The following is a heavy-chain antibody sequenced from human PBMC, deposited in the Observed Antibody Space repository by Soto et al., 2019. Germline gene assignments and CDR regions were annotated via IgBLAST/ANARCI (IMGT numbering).Heavy chain of an antibody. CDR1: GFTFSRFW. Sequence: EVQDVESGGGLVQPGGSLRLSCAASGFTFSRFWMSWVRQAPGKGLEWVANIKEDGSEEHYIDSVKGRFTISRDNAKNSLYLQMNRLRVEDTAIYYCARAYAGGVDFRGQGTLVTVSS. J-gene: IGHJ4*02. CDR3: ARAYAGGVDF. D-gene: IGHD3-16*01. V-gene: IGHV3-7*03. CDR2: IKEDGSEE.